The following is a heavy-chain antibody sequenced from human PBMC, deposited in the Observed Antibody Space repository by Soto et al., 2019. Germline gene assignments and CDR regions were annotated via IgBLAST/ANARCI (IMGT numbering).Heavy chain of an antibody. V-gene: IGHV1-18*01. CDR1: GYTFTSYG. CDR3: ARGVVTIFGVVTHAFDI. Sequence: ASVKASCKASGYTFTSYGISWVRQAPGQGLEWMGWISAYNGNTNYAQKLQGRVTMTTDTSTSTAYMELRSLRSDDTAVYYCARGVVTIFGVVTHAFDIWGQGTMVTVSS. J-gene: IGHJ3*02. CDR2: ISAYNGNT. D-gene: IGHD3-3*01.